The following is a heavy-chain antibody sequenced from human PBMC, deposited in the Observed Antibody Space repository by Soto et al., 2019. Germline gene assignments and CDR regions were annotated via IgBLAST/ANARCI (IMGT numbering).Heavy chain of an antibody. V-gene: IGHV3-33*01. Sequence: QVQLVESGGGVVQPGRSLRLSCAASGFTFSSYGMHWVRQAPGKGLEWVAVIWYDGSNKYYADSVKGRFTISRDNSKNALYRQTNSLRAEDTAVYYCARDPGKASLSYCFDYWGQGTLVTVSS. D-gene: IGHD3-16*02. J-gene: IGHJ4*02. CDR1: GFTFSSYG. CDR3: ARDPGKASLSYCFDY. CDR2: IWYDGSNK.